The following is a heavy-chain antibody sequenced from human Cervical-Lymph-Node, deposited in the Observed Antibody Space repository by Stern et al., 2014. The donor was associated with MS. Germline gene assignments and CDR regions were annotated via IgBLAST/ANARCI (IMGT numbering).Heavy chain of an antibody. J-gene: IGHJ4*02. CDR2: ISGYSPNT. Sequence: VQLVESGPEVKKPGASVKVSCRASGYTFTTFGISWVREAPGHGLEGMGLISGYSPNTNYAQKFQGRVTLTTDTSTNTAYMELRSLRSDDTAIYYCARGTGDLKVWGQGTLVTVSS. V-gene: IGHV1-18*01. D-gene: IGHD7-27*01. CDR3: ARGTGDLKV. CDR1: GYTFTTFG.